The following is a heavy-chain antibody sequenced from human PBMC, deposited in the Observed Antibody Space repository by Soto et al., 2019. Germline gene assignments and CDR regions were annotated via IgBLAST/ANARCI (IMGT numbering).Heavy chain of an antibody. CDR1: GFTFSDYG. D-gene: IGHD2-2*01. CDR2: IGGSGYST. Sequence: EVQLLESGGGLVQPGGSLRLSCVVSGFTFSDYGMSWVRQAPGKGLEWVSSIGGSGYSTYYADSVKGRFTISRDNSKNTLYLQINSLRAEDTAIYYCAKDHCSSTSRYYIVGFHFDHWGRGTLVTVSS. CDR3: AKDHCSSTSRYYIVGFHFDH. V-gene: IGHV3-23*01. J-gene: IGHJ4*02.